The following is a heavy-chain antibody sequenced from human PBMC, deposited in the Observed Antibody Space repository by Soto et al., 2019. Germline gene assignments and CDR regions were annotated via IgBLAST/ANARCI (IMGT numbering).Heavy chain of an antibody. CDR1: GGTFSSYA. Sequence: QVQLVQSGAEVKKPGSSVKLSCKASGGTFSSYAINWVRQAPGQWLEWMGGIIPVFGKTNYAQRFQGRVTITADESTTTAYMEVSGLRSEDTAVYYCARAGTYDYDSSGHPDAFDIWGQGTMVTVSS. J-gene: IGHJ3*02. V-gene: IGHV1-69*01. CDR3: ARAGTYDYDSSGHPDAFDI. CDR2: IIPVFGKT. D-gene: IGHD3-22*01.